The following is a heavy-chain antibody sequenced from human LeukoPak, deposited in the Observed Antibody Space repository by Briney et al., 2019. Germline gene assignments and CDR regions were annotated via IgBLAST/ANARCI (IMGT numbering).Heavy chain of an antibody. V-gene: IGHV1-2*02. CDR3: ARGVRGVIRWFDP. D-gene: IGHD3-10*01. J-gene: IGHJ5*02. CDR2: INPNSGGT. CDR1: GYTFTDYY. Sequence: ASVKVSCKASGYTFTDYYIHWVRQAPGQGLEWMGWINPNSGGTNYAQKFQGRVTMTRDTSISTAYMELSRLRSDDTAVYYCARGVRGVIRWFDPWGQGTLVTVSS.